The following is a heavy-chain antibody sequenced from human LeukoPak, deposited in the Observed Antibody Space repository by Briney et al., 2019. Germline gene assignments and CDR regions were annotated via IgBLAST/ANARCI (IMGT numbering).Heavy chain of an antibody. J-gene: IGHJ4*02. V-gene: IGHV4-59*12. CDR2: IYYSGST. CDR3: ASRRITIFGVVIFDY. D-gene: IGHD3-3*01. CDR1: GGSISSYY. Sequence: PSETLSLTCTVSGGSISSYYWSWIRQPPGKGLEWIGYIYYSGSTNYNPSLKSRVTISVDTSKNQFSLKLSSVTAADTAVYYCASRRITIFGVVIFDYWGQGTLVTVSS.